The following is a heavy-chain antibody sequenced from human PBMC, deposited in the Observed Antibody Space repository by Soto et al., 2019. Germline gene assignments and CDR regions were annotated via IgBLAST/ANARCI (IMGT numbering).Heavy chain of an antibody. CDR2: IYYSGST. V-gene: IGHV4-31*02. CDR3: ARGDIVATIGDY. Sequence: SETLSLTCTVSGGSISSGGYYWSWIRQHPGKGLEWIGYIYYSGSTYYNPSLKSRVTISVDTSKNQFSLKLSSVTAADTAVYYCARGDIVATIGDYWGQGTLVTVS. J-gene: IGHJ4*02. CDR1: GGSISSGGYY. D-gene: IGHD5-12*01.